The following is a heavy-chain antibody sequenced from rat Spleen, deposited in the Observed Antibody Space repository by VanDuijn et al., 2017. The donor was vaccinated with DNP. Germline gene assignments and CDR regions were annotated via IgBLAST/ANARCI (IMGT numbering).Heavy chain of an antibody. Sequence: EVQLVESGGDLVQPGRSLKLTCAASGFTFSNYAMAWVRQAPTKGLEWVASISAGGDSTYYQDSVKGRFTASRDDAKNILYLQMDSLRSEDTATYYCVTHYNYWFFDFWGPGTMVSVSS. V-gene: IGHV5S13*01. J-gene: IGHJ1*01. CDR3: VTHYNYWFFDF. CDR2: ISAGGDST. CDR1: GFTFSNYA.